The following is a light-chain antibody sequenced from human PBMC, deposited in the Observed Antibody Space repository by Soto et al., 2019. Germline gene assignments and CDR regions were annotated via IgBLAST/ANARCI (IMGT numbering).Light chain of an antibody. CDR1: QSVSSIY. V-gene: IGKV3-20*01. CDR2: GAS. Sequence: EIVLTQSPGTLSLSPGERATLSCRASQSVSSIYLAWYQQKPGQAPRLLIYGASSRATGIPDRFSGSGSGTDVTLTISRLEPEDFAVYYCQQYGSSPTEYTFGQGTKLEIK. J-gene: IGKJ2*01. CDR3: QQYGSSPTEYT.